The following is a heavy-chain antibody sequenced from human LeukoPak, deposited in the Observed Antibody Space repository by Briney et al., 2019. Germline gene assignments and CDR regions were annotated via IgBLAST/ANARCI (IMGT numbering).Heavy chain of an antibody. CDR2: IYSSGST. J-gene: IGHJ4*02. V-gene: IGHV4-39*01. CDR1: GGSISSGTYY. CDR3: ARKAHSSSWVDF. Sequence: SETLSLTCTVSGGSISSGTYYWGWIRQPPGKVLEWIGSIYSSGSTYYNPSLKSRVTISADTPKNQFSLKLSSVTAADTAVYYCARKAHSSSWVDFWGQGTLVIVSS. D-gene: IGHD6-13*01.